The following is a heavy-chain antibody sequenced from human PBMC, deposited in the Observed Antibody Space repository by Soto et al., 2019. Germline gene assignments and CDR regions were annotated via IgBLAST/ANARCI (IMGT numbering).Heavy chain of an antibody. Sequence: QVQLVQSGAEEKKPGASVKVSCKASGYTFTSYAMHWVRQAPGQRLEWMGWINAGNGNTKYSQKFQGRVTITRDTSASTAYMELSSLRSEDTAVYHCARAVGGPTSNLDYWGHGTLVTVSS. CDR2: INAGNGNT. CDR1: GYTFTSYA. D-gene: IGHD3-16*01. J-gene: IGHJ4*01. CDR3: ARAVGGPTSNLDY. V-gene: IGHV1-3*05.